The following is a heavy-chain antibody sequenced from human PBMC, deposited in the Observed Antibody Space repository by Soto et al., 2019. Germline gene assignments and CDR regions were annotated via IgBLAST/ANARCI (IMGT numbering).Heavy chain of an antibody. CDR2: INHSGST. CDR1: GGSFNGYY. V-gene: IGHV4-34*01. J-gene: IGHJ4*01. Sequence: SETLSLTCAVYGGSFNGYYWTWIRQPPGKGPEWIGDINHSGSTNYNPSLKSRVTISVDTSKNQFSLKLRSVTAADMAVFYCARAPDKYYFDSWGHGTLVTVSS. CDR3: ARAPDKYYFDS.